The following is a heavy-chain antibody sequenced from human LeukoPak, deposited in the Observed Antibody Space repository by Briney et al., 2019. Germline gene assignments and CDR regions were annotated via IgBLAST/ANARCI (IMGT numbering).Heavy chain of an antibody. J-gene: IGHJ6*02. V-gene: IGHV4-39*01. CDR3: ARGYPCSGTSCYLDYYYYYGMDV. D-gene: IGHD2-2*01. CDR2: IYNSGTT. Sequence: PSETLSLTCTVSGGSISRSSYYWGWIRQPPGKGLEWIGTIYNSGTTYYNPSLKSRVTISVDTSKNQFSLRLSSVTAADTAVYYCARGYPCSGTSCYLDYYYYYGMDVWGQGTTVTVSS. CDR1: GGSISRSSYY.